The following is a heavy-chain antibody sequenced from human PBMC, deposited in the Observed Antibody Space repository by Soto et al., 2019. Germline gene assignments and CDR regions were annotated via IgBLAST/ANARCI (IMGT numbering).Heavy chain of an antibody. Sequence: GGSLRLSCAASGFTFSSYGMHWVRQAPGKGLEWVAVIWYDGSNKYYADSVKGRFTISRDNSKNTLYLQMNSLRAEDTAVYYCARVPGTATTDRKNYYYYGMDVWGQGTTVTVSS. CDR2: IWYDGSNK. CDR1: GFTFSSYG. CDR3: ARVPGTATTDRKNYYYYGMDV. V-gene: IGHV3-33*01. D-gene: IGHD5-12*01. J-gene: IGHJ6*02.